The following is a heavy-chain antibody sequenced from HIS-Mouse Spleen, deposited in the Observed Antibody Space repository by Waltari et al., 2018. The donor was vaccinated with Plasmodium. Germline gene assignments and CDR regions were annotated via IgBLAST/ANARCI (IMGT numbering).Heavy chain of an antibody. CDR3: ARDRITGTSYFDY. CDR2: IYYSGRT. J-gene: IGHJ4*02. CDR1: GGSISSSSDY. D-gene: IGHD1-7*01. Sequence: QLQLQESGPGLVKPSETLSLTCTVSGGSISSSSDYWGWIRQPPGKGLEWIGSIYYSGRTYYNPSRKSRVTISVDTSKNQFSLKLSSVNAADTAVYYCARDRITGTSYFDYWGQGTLVTVSS. V-gene: IGHV4-39*07.